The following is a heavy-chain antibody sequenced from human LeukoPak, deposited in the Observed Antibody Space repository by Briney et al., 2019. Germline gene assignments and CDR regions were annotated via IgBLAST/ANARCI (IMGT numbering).Heavy chain of an antibody. CDR1: GGSISSNSYY. V-gene: IGHV4-39*01. D-gene: IGHD6-6*01. J-gene: IGHJ6*03. CDR2: IYYSGST. CDR3: ARHARPLRCYMDV. Sequence: PSETLSLTCTVSGGSISSNSYYWGWIRQPPGKALEWIGSIYYSGSTYNNPSLKSRVTISVDTSKNQFSLKLSSVTAADTAVYYCARHARPLRCYMDVWGKGTTVTISS.